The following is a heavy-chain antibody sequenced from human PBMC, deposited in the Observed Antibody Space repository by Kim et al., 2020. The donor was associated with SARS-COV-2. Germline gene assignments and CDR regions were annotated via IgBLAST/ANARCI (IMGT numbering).Heavy chain of an antibody. V-gene: IGHV3-11*01. CDR3: ARDLYDSGSYGFDY. J-gene: IGHJ4*02. Sequence: ADSLKGRFTRPRDNAQNSLYLKMNSLGAEDTAVYYCARDLYDSGSYGFDYWGQGTLVTVSS. D-gene: IGHD3-10*01.